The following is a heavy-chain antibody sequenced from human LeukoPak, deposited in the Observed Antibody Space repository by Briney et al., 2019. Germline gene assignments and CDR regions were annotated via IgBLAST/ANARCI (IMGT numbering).Heavy chain of an antibody. D-gene: IGHD2-2*02. CDR1: GYTFTSYG. CDR3: ARIVDPYMAEAFDI. Sequence: ASVKVSCKASGYTFTSYGISWVRQAPGQGLEWMGWISAYNGNTNYAQKLQGRVTMTTDTSTSTAYMELRSLRSDDTAVYYCARIVDPYMAEAFDIWGQGTMVTVSS. CDR2: ISAYNGNT. J-gene: IGHJ3*02. V-gene: IGHV1-18*01.